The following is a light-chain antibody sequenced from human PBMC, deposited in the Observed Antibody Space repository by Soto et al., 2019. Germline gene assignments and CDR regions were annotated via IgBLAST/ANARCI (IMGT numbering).Light chain of an antibody. CDR2: DVS. Sequence: QSVLTQPASVSGSPGQSVTISCTGTSSDVGGFNYVSWYQQHPGKAPKLMIYDVSNRPSGVSNRFSGSKSGNTASLTISGLQAEDEADYHCGSYTSSSTQVFGTGTKVTVL. CDR1: SSDVGGFNY. J-gene: IGLJ1*01. CDR3: GSYTSSSTQV. V-gene: IGLV2-14*03.